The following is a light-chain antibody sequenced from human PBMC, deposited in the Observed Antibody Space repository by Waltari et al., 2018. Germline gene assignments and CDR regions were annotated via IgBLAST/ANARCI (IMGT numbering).Light chain of an antibody. CDR2: DTS. CDR1: QSVSIY. V-gene: IGKV3-11*01. CDR3: QQYYSSPIS. Sequence: EIVLTQSPATLSLSPGERATLSCRASQSVSIYLAWYQQKPGQAPRLLIYDTSKRATGIPARFSGSGSGTDFTLTISSLQAEDVAVYYCQQYYSSPISFGQGTKVEIK. J-gene: IGKJ1*01.